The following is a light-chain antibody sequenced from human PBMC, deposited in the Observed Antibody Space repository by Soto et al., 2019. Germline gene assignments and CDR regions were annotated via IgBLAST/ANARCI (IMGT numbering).Light chain of an antibody. V-gene: IGLV8-61*01. CDR1: SGSVSTSYY. CDR3: VLYMGSGIWV. Sequence: QTVVTQEPSCSVSPGRTVTLTCGLSSGSVSTSYYPSWYQQTPGQAPRTLIYSTNTRSSGVPDRFSGSILGNKAALTITGAQADDESDYYCVLYMGSGIWVFGGGTKVTFL. J-gene: IGLJ3*02. CDR2: STN.